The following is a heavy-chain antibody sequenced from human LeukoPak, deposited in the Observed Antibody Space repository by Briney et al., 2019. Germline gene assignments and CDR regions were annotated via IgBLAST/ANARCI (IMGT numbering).Heavy chain of an antibody. CDR2: VYSAGST. V-gene: IGHV3-66*02. Sequence: PGGSLRLSCAASGFTVSNNFMTWVRQAPGKGLEWVSVVYSAGSTYHADSVKGRFTISRDSSKNTLYLQMNSLRPEDTAVYYCDCWDGAFDIWGQGTMVTVSS. CDR3: DCWDGAFDI. D-gene: IGHD2-21*01. CDR1: GFTVSNNF. J-gene: IGHJ3*02.